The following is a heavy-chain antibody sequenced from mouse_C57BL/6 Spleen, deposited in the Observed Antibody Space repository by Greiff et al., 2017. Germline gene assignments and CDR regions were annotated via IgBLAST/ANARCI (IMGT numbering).Heavy chain of an antibody. Sequence: VQLQQPGAELVRPGSSVKLSCKASGYTFTSYWMHWVKQRPIQGLEWIGNIDPSDSETHYNQKFKDKATLTVDKSSSTVYMQLSSLTSEDSAVYYCARWTKGAVDYWGQGTSVTVSS. CDR2: IDPSDSET. V-gene: IGHV1-52*01. CDR1: GYTFTSYW. J-gene: IGHJ4*01. CDR3: ARWTKGAVDY.